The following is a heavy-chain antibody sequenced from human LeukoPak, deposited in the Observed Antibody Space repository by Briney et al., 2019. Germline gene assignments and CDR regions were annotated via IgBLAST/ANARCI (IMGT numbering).Heavy chain of an antibody. CDR1: GFTFSSYA. D-gene: IGHD3-22*01. CDR2: ISGSGGST. CDR3: PKASIPPDWYYYDSSGYSSDAFDI. Sequence: GGSLRLSCAASGFTFSSYAMSWVRQAPGKGLEWVSAISGSGGSTYYADSVRGRFTISRDNSKNTLYLQMNSLRAADTAVHYCPKASIPPDWYYYDSSGYSSDAFDIWGQGTLVTVSS. J-gene: IGHJ3*02. V-gene: IGHV3-23*01.